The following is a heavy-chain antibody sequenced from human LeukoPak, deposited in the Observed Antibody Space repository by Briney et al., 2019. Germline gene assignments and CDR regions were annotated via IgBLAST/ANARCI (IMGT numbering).Heavy chain of an antibody. V-gene: IGHV3-48*01. Sequence: GGSLRLSCVASGFTFSSYSMNWVRQAPEKGLEWVSYISVSGDSLYYADSVKGRFTISRDNAKNAVYLQMNSLRAEDTAVYYCTKAKIYYFDYWGQGTLVTVSS. D-gene: IGHD2/OR15-2a*01. CDR2: ISVSGDSL. CDR3: TKAKIYYFDY. J-gene: IGHJ4*02. CDR1: GFTFSSYS.